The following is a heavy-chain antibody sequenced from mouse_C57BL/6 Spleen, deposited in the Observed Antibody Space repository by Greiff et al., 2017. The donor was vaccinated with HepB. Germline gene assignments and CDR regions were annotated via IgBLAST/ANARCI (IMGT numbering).Heavy chain of an antibody. V-gene: IGHV5-17*01. CDR3: ARSGLYYGNSFAY. CDR2: ISSGSSTI. Sequence: EVQLQESGGGLVKPGGSLKLSCAASGFTFSDYGMHWVRQAPEKGLEWVAYISSGSSTIYYADTVKGRFTISRDNAKNTLFLQMTSLRSEDTAMYYCARSGLYYGNSFAYWGQGTLVTVSA. J-gene: IGHJ3*01. CDR1: GFTFSDYG. D-gene: IGHD2-1*01.